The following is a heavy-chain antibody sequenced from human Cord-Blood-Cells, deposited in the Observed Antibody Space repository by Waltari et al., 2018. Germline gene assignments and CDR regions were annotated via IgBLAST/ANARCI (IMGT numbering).Heavy chain of an antibody. D-gene: IGHD3-3*01. J-gene: IGHJ4*02. CDR2: INHSGST. CDR1: GGSSSGYY. Sequence: QVQLQQWGAGLLKPSETLSLTCAVYGGSSSGYYWSWIRQPPGKGLEWIGEINHSGSTNYNPSLKSRVTISVDTSKNQFSLKLSSVTAADTAVYYCARDLGTDYDFWSGVEGGFDYWGQGTLVTVSS. V-gene: IGHV4-34*01. CDR3: ARDLGTDYDFWSGVEGGFDY.